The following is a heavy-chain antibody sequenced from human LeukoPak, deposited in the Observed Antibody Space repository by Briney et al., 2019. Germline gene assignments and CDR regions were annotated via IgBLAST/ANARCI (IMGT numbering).Heavy chain of an antibody. D-gene: IGHD1-26*01. CDR2: IYTSGST. Sequence: SETLSLTCTVSGGSISSYYWSWIRQPAGKGLEWIGRIYTSGSTNYNPSLKSRVTMSVDTSKNQFSLKLSSVTAADTAVYYCARGAGFGWELRRRGYFDYWGQGTLVTVSS. CDR3: ARGAGFGWELRRRGYFDY. CDR1: GGSISSYY. J-gene: IGHJ4*02. V-gene: IGHV4-4*07.